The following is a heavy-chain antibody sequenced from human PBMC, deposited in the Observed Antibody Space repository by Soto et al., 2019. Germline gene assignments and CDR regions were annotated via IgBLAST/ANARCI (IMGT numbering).Heavy chain of an antibody. CDR3: ATIRYFDWFQNWFDP. V-gene: IGHV4-31*03. J-gene: IGHJ5*02. D-gene: IGHD3-9*01. Sequence: QVQLQESGPGLVKPSQTLSLTCTVSGGSISSGGYYWSWIRQHPGKGLEWIGYIYYSGSTYYNPSLKSRVTISVDTSKNQFSLKLSSVTAADTAVYYCATIRYFDWFQNWFDPWGQGTLVTVSS. CDR2: IYYSGST. CDR1: GGSISSGGYY.